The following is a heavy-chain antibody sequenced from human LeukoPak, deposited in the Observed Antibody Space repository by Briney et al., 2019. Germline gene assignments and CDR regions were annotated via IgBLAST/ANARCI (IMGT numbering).Heavy chain of an antibody. CDR1: GYTFTSYG. V-gene: IGHV1-18*01. Sequence: GASVKVSCKASGYTFTSYGISWVRQAPGQGLEWMGWISAYNGNTNYAQKLQGRVTMTTDTSTSTAYMELRSLRSDDTAVYYCARVSDNYYDSSGTFDYWGQGTLVTVSS. J-gene: IGHJ4*02. CDR3: ARVSDNYYDSSGTFDY. D-gene: IGHD3-22*01. CDR2: ISAYNGNT.